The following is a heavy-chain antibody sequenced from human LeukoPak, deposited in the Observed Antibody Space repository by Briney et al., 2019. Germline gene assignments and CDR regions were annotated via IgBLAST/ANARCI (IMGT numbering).Heavy chain of an antibody. CDR2: ISGRGDNT. CDR1: GFTFSGFA. D-gene: IGHD1-26*01. Sequence: GGSLRLSCAASGFTFSGFAMSWVRRTPGKGLEWVSGISGRGDNTLYADSVKGRFTISRDNSKNTLYLEMNSLRAEDTAIYYCAKMKGHPLPKYYMDVWGQGTTVTVSS. CDR3: AKMKGHPLPKYYMDV. J-gene: IGHJ6*01. V-gene: IGHV3-23*01.